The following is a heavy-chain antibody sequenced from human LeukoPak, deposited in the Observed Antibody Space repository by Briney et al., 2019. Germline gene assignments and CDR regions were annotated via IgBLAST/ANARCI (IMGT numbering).Heavy chain of an antibody. V-gene: IGHV3-48*04. Sequence: GGPLRLSCAASGFTFSSYAMSWVRQAPGKGLEWFSYISSSGSTIYYADSVKGRFTISRDNAKNSLYLQMNSLRAEDTAVYYCASPTAVDIVAKIHLDYYYGMDVWGQGTTVTVSS. CDR2: ISSSGSTI. CDR1: GFTFSSYA. D-gene: IGHD5-12*01. CDR3: ASPTAVDIVAKIHLDYYYGMDV. J-gene: IGHJ6*02.